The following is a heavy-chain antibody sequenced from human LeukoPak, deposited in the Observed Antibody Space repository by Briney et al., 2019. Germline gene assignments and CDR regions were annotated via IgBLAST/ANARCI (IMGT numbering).Heavy chain of an antibody. J-gene: IGHJ4*02. CDR1: GGSISSGSYY. CDR3: ASTYSGSYLV. D-gene: IGHD1-26*01. Sequence: SESLSLTCTVSGGSISSGSYYWSWIRQPAGKGLEWIGRIYTSGSTNYNPSLKSRVTISVDTSKDQFSLKLSSVTAADTAVYYCASTYSGSYLVWGQGTLVTVSS. V-gene: IGHV4-61*02. CDR2: IYTSGST.